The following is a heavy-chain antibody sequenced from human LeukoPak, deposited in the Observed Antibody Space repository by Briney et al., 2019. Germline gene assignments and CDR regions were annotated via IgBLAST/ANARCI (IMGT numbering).Heavy chain of an antibody. CDR3: ARGASWGSPDY. D-gene: IGHD2-2*01. J-gene: IGHJ4*02. CDR2: IYYSGTT. Sequence: PSQTLSLTCTVSGGSISSGGYYWSWIRQHPGKGLLWIGYIYYSGTTSYNPSLKSRVTISLDTSKNQFSLKLSSVTAADTAVYYCARGASWGSPDYWGQGTLVTVSS. V-gene: IGHV4-31*03. CDR1: GGSISSGGYY.